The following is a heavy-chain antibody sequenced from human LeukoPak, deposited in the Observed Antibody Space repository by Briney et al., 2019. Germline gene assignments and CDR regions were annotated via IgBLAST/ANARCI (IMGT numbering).Heavy chain of an antibody. CDR3: AKEGRSLQTY. J-gene: IGHJ4*02. V-gene: IGHV3-23*01. Sequence: GGSLRLSCAASGFTFSSYAMSWVRQAPGKGLEWVSAISGSGGSTYYADSVKGRFTISRDNAKNSLYLQMNSLRVEDTAVYYCAKEGRSLQTYWGQGTLVTVSS. D-gene: IGHD5-24*01. CDR1: GFTFSSYA. CDR2: ISGSGGST.